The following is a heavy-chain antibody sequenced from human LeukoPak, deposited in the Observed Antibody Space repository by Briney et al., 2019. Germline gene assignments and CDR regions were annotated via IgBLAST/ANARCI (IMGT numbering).Heavy chain of an antibody. D-gene: IGHD6-13*01. Sequence: SETLSLTCTVSGGSISSYYWSWIRQPPGKGLEWIGYIYYSESSRYNPSLKSRVTISVDTSKNHFSLKLSSVTAADTAVYYCARHEIPADSSSWSHYWGQGTLVTVSS. CDR3: ARHEIPADSSSWSHY. CDR2: IYYSESS. V-gene: IGHV4-59*08. CDR1: GGSISSYY. J-gene: IGHJ4*02.